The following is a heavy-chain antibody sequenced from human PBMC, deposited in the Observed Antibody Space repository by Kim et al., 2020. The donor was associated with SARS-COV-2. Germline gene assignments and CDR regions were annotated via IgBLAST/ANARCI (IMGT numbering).Heavy chain of an antibody. CDR1: GFTFNNYA. V-gene: IGHV3-30*18. D-gene: IGHD2-21*02. CDR3: AKSSDSFWFKKGLNAFD. J-gene: IGHJ3*01. Sequence: GGSLRLSCGASGFTFNNYAMHWVRQPPGKGLEWVAVISYDGSIKYYADSLKGQFTVSRDSSHNTLYLQMRSLRPEDTALYYCAKSSDSFWFKKGLNAFD. CDR2: ISYDGSIK.